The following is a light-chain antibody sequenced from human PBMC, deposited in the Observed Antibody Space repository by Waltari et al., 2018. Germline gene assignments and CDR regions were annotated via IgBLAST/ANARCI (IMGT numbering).Light chain of an antibody. V-gene: IGKV3-15*01. CDR1: QSVGSS. CDR2: GAS. Sequence: EIVMTQSPAILSVSPGEGATLSCRASQSVGSSLAWYQQKPGQAPRLLIFGASPRATGTPARFSGSGSGTEFTLSITSLQSEDSALYFCQHYNKLPLTFGGGTKVEIK. CDR3: QHYNKLPLT. J-gene: IGKJ4*01.